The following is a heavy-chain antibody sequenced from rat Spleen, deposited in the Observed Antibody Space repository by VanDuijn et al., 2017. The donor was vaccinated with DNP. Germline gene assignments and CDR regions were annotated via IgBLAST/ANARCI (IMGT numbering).Heavy chain of an antibody. J-gene: IGHJ2*01. V-gene: IGHV3-1*01. CDR1: GYSITGNY. Sequence: EVQLQESGPGLVKPSQSLSLTCSVTGYSITGNYWGWIRKFPGNKMEWIGHISYSGRTTYNPSLKSRISITRDTSKNQFFLQVNSVTTEDTATYYCARGDILRSFDYWGQGVMVTVSS. CDR3: ARGDILRSFDY. CDR2: ISYSGRT. D-gene: IGHD1-6*01.